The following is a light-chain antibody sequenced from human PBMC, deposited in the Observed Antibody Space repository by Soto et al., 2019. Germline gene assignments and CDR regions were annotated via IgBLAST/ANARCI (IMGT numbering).Light chain of an antibody. Sequence: DIQMTQSPSSLSASVGDRVTITCRASQSIRYYLNWYQQKPGKAPKLLIYAASSLQSGVPSRFSGSGSGTDFTLTISSLQPEDFATYNCNQSYSTPQYPFGQGTKLEIQ. CDR2: AAS. CDR3: NQSYSTPQYP. J-gene: IGKJ2*01. CDR1: QSIRYY. V-gene: IGKV1-39*01.